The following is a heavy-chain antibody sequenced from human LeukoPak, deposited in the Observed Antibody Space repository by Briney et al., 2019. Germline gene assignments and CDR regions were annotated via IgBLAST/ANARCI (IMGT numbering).Heavy chain of an antibody. CDR3: AKGRRSVYYDSSGYLYFDY. J-gene: IGHJ4*02. CDR1: GFTFSSYA. V-gene: IGHV3-23*01. CDR2: ISGSGGST. Sequence: GGSLRLSCAAFGFTFSSYAMSWVRQAPGKGLEWVSAISGSGGSTHYADSVKGRFTISRDNSKNTLYLQMNSLRAEDTAVYYCAKGRRSVYYDSSGYLYFDYWGQGTLVTVSS. D-gene: IGHD3-22*01.